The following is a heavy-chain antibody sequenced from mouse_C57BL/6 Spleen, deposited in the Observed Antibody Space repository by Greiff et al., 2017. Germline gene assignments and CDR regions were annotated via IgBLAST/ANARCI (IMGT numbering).Heavy chain of an antibody. V-gene: IGHV2-2*01. J-gene: IGHJ2*01. Sequence: QVQLQQSGPGLVQPSQSLSITCTVSGFSLTSYGVHWVRQSPGKGLEWLGVIWSGGSTDYNAAFISRLSISKDNSKSQVFFKMNSLQADDTAIYYCARGPLGSSFFDYWGQGTTLTVSS. CDR1: GFSLTSYG. CDR2: IWSGGST. CDR3: ARGPLGSSFFDY. D-gene: IGHD1-1*01.